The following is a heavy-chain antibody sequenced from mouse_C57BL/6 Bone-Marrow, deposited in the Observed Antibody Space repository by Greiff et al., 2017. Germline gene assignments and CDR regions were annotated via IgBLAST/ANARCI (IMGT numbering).Heavy chain of an antibody. CDR3: AIQDWDAAY. Sequence: EVKLLESGGDLVKPGGSLKLSCAASGFTFSSYGMSWVRQTPDKRLEWVATISSGGSYTYYPDSVKGRFTISRDNAKNTLYLQMSSLKSEDTAMYYCAIQDWDAAYWGQGTLVTVSA. CDR1: GFTFSSYG. CDR2: ISSGGSYT. V-gene: IGHV5-6*01. J-gene: IGHJ3*01. D-gene: IGHD4-1*01.